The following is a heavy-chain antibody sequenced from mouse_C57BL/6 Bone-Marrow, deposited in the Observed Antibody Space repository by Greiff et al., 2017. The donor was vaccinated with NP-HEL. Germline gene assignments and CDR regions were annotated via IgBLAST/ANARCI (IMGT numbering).Heavy chain of an antibody. J-gene: IGHJ2*01. CDR3: ARCGYSFDY. CDR1: GYTFTSYW. Sequence: VKLQQPGAELVMPGASVKLSCKASGYTFTSYWMHWVKQRPGQGLEWIGEIDPSDSYTNYNQKFKGKSTLTVDKSSSTAYMQLSSLTSEDSAVYYCARCGYSFDYWGQGTTLTVSS. CDR2: IDPSDSYT. V-gene: IGHV1-69*01.